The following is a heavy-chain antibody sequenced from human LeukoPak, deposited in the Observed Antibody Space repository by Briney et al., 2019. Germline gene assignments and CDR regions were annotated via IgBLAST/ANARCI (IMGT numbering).Heavy chain of an antibody. CDR1: GFTFSNYW. D-gene: IGHD2-21*01. CDR3: AREGLWVVLDAGKTRQAYWES. CDR2: IKEDGSEK. J-gene: IGHJ3*01. Sequence: GGSLRLSCAASGFTFSNYWMSCVRQAPGKGLKWVANIKEDGSEKYYADSVKGRFTISRDNAKNSLNLQMNSLRAEDTAVYYCAREGLWVVLDAGKTRQAYWESWGQGTMVTVSS. V-gene: IGHV3-7*04.